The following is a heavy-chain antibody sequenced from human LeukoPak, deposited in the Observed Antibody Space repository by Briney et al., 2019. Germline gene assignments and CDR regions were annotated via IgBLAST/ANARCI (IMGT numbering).Heavy chain of an antibody. CDR2: INPNSGGT. D-gene: IGHD3-10*01. Sequence: ASVKVSCKASGYTFTGYYMHWVRQAPGQGLEWMGWINPNSGGTNYAQKFQGRVTMTRDTSISTAYMELSSLRSEDTAVYYCARLDYYGSGSYFGAHDYWGQGTLVTVSS. V-gene: IGHV1-2*02. J-gene: IGHJ4*02. CDR1: GYTFTGYY. CDR3: ARLDYYGSGSYFGAHDY.